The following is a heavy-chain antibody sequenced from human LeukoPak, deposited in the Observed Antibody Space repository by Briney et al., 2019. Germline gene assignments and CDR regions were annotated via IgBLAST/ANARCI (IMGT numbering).Heavy chain of an antibody. CDR1: GDSISSGSYC. J-gene: IGHJ6*03. CDR3: ARENYSTYYYYMDV. V-gene: IGHV4-61*09. CDR2: MYTSGST. Sequence: SETLSLTCTVSGDSISSGSYCWSWIRQPAGKGLEWIGHMYTSGSTNYNPSLKSRVTISVDTSKNQFSLKLSSVTAADTAVYYCARENYSTYYYYMDVWGKGTTVTVSS. D-gene: IGHD2/OR15-2a*01.